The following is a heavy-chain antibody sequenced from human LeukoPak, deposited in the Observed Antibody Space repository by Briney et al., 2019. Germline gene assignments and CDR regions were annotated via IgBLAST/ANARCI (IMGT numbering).Heavy chain of an antibody. D-gene: IGHD2-15*01. CDR2: ISYDATNK. CDR1: GFTFSRHA. J-gene: IGHJ6*02. CDR3: ARNSRVVVVAATRYYYGKDV. V-gene: IGHV3-30*04. Sequence: PGRSLRLSCAASGFTFSRHAMHWVRQAPGKGLEWVAVISYDATNKYYADSVRGRFTISRDNSTNTVYLQMNSLRAEDTAVYYCARNSRVVVVAATRYYYGKDVWGQGTTVTVSS.